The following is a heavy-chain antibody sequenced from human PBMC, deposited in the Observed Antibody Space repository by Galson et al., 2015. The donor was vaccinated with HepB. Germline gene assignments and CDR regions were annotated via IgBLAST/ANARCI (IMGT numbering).Heavy chain of an antibody. D-gene: IGHD2-21*01. V-gene: IGHV3-30-3*01. Sequence: SLRLSCAVSGFTFSSYAMHWVRQAPGKGLEWVAVISDDGSNKYYADSVKGRFTISRDNSKNTLYLQMISLRAEDTALYYCARDGVRGRAYCGGDCYSRDFGSWGQGTLVTVSS. J-gene: IGHJ4*02. CDR3: ARDGVRGRAYCGGDCYSRDFGS. CDR1: GFTFSSYA. CDR2: ISDDGSNK.